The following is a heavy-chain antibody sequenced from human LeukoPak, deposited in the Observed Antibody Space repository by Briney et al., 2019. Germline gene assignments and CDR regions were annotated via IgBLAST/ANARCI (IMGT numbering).Heavy chain of an antibody. V-gene: IGHV4-59*08. CDR2: INYSGNT. J-gene: IGHJ4*02. CDR1: GDSISSYY. CDR3: AALGGGYDFSFDY. Sequence: SETLSLTCTVSGDSISSYYWSWIRQPPGKGLEWMGYINYSGNTNYNPSLKSRVTISVDTSKNQFSLNLRSVSAADTAVYYCAALGGGYDFSFDYWGQGSLVIVSS. D-gene: IGHD5-12*01.